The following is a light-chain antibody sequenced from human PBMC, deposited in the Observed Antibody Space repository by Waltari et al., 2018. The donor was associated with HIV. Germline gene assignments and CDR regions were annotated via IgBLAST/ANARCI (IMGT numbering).Light chain of an antibody. V-gene: IGKV1-27*01. J-gene: IGKJ4*01. Sequence: DIQMTQSPSSLSASVGDRVTITCRASQGISNYLAWYQQKPGKVPKLLIYAASTLQSGVPCRFSGSGSGTDFTLTISSLQPEDVATYYCQKYNSAPPLTFGGGTKVEIK. CDR2: AAS. CDR3: QKYNSAPPLT. CDR1: QGISNY.